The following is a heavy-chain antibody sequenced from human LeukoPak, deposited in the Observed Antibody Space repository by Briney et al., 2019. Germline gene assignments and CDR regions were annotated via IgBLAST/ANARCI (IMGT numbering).Heavy chain of an antibody. Sequence: SETLSLTCTVSGGSISSYYWSWIWKRPRKGMGWIGYIYYSGSTNYNPSLKSRVTISVDTSSNQFSLKQSSVTAADTAVYYCASAGYYDSSSYYHYYFDYWGQGTLVTVSS. J-gene: IGHJ4*02. CDR2: IYYSGST. V-gene: IGHV4-59*08. CDR3: ASAGYYDSSSYYHYYFDY. CDR1: GGSISSYY. D-gene: IGHD3-22*01.